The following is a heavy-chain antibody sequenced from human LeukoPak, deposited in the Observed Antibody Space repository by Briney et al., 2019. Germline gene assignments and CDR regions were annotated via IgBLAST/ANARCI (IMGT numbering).Heavy chain of an antibody. CDR1: GYTFTDYY. V-gene: IGHV1-8*02. CDR2: MNPNSGNT. J-gene: IGHJ4*02. D-gene: IGHD3-16*01. CDR3: ARGRNERDLRLLLY. Sequence: ASVKVSCKASGYTFTDYYMHWVRQATGQGLEWMGWMNPNSGNTGYAQKLQGRLIMTTNTSISTAYMELSSLTSEDTAMYYCARGRNERDLRLLLYWGQGTLVTVSS.